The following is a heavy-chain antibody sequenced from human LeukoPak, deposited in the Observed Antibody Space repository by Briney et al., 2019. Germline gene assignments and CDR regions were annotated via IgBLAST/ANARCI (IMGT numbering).Heavy chain of an antibody. J-gene: IGHJ6*04. V-gene: IGHV3-23*01. D-gene: IGHD2-2*01. CDR2: ICGSGGST. Sequence: PCGSLRLSRAASRFTFSSYAMSWVRQAPGKRLEGVSAICGSGGSTYYADSVKGRFTISRDNSKNTLYLQMNSLRAEDTAVYYCAKGGYCSSTSCYFGPNYGMDVWGKGTTVTVSS. CDR3: AKGGYCSSTSCYFGPNYGMDV. CDR1: RFTFSSYA.